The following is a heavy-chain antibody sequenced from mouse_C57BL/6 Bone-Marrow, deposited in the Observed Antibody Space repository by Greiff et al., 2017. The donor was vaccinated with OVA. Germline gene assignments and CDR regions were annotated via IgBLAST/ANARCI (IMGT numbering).Heavy chain of an antibody. CDR3: TRSGGGNPFDY. J-gene: IGHJ2*01. V-gene: IGHV1-15*01. Sequence: LVESGAELVRPGASVTLSCKASGYTFTDYEMHWVKQTPVHGLEWIGAIDPETGGTAYNQKFKGKAILTADKSSSTAYMELRSLTSEDSAVYYCTRSGGGNPFDYWGQGTTLTVSS. D-gene: IGHD2-1*01. CDR1: GYTFTDYE. CDR2: IDPETGGT.